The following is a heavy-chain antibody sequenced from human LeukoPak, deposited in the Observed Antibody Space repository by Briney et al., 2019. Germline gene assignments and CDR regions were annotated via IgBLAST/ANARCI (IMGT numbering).Heavy chain of an antibody. V-gene: IGHV4-30-4*01. Sequence: SETLSLTCTVSGGSTSSGDYYWSWIRQPPGKGLEWIGYIYYSGSTYYNPSLKSRVTVSVDTSKNQFSLKLSSVTAADTAVYYCAREAYCGGDCYSSRWGQGTLVTVSS. CDR2: IYYSGST. D-gene: IGHD2-21*02. CDR1: GGSTSSGDYY. J-gene: IGHJ4*02. CDR3: AREAYCGGDCYSSR.